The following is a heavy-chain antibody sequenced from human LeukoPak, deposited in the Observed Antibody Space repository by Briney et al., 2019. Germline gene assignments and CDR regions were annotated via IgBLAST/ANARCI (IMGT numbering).Heavy chain of an antibody. J-gene: IGHJ4*02. V-gene: IGHV4-59*12. CDR1: GGSISSYY. CDR2: IYYSGST. CDR3: ARYYDSSGYYDY. D-gene: IGHD3-22*01. Sequence: SETLSLTCTVSGGSISSYYWSWIRQPPGKGLEWIGYIYYSGSTNYNPSLKSRVTMSVDTSKNQFSLKLSSVTAADTAVYYCARYYDSSGYYDYWGQGTLVTVSS.